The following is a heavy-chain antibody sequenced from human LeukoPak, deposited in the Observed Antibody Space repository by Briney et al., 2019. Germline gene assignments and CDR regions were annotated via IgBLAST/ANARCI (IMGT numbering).Heavy chain of an antibody. CDR2: ISHDGSNK. D-gene: IGHD3-10*01. V-gene: IGHV3-30*18. Sequence: GGSLRLSCAASGFSFSSFGMHWVRQAPGKGLEWVAVISHDGSNKNYADSVKGRFTMSRDNSKNTVYLQMNSLRGEDTAVYYCAKGQWFGEYLPFDYWSQGALVSVSS. CDR1: GFSFSSFG. J-gene: IGHJ4*02. CDR3: AKGQWFGEYLPFDY.